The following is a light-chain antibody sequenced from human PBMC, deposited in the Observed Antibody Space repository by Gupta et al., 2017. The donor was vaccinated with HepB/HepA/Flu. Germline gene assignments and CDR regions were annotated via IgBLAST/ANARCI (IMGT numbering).Light chain of an antibody. CDR1: SSDVGGYNY. V-gene: IGLV2-11*01. CDR3: HSYDGSNTFFV. J-gene: IGLJ2*01. Sequence: QPALTQPRSVSGSPGQPVTISCTGTSSDVGGYNYVSWYQQHPGKAPKLMIYEDSKRPSGVPDRFSGSKSGTTASLTITRLQAGDEADYYCHSYDGSNTFFVFGGGTKLTVL. CDR2: EDS.